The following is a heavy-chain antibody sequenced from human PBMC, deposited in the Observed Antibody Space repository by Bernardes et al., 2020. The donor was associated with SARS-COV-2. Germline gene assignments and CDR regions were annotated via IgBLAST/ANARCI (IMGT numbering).Heavy chain of an antibody. CDR2: ISGGGSYT. D-gene: IGHD6-13*01. J-gene: IGHJ6*02. CDR1: GFIFTKYD. V-gene: IGHV3-48*02. Sequence: GGSLRLSCAASGFIFTKYDMSWVRQAPGEGLEWLSHISGGGSYTYYTDSVTARFTISRDNAKNSLYLQMNSLRDEDTGVYYCARGGVRRQPLRFSTPPPHYFYYGADVWGQGTSVTVSS. CDR3: ARGGVRRQPLRFSTPPPHYFYYGADV.